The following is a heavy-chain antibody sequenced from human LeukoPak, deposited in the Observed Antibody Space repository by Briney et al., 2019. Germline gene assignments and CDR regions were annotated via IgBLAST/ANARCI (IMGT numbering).Heavy chain of an antibody. CDR2: ISSSSSYI. V-gene: IGHV3-21*01. D-gene: IGHD6-19*01. CDR3: ARLGSGWSDFYYYYYYYMDV. Sequence: GGSLRLSCAASGFTFSSYSMNWVRQAPGKGLEWVSSISSSSSYIYYADSVKGRFTISRDNAKNSLYLQMNSLRAEDTAVYYCARLGSGWSDFYYYYYYYMDVWGKGTTVTVS. CDR1: GFTFSSYS. J-gene: IGHJ6*03.